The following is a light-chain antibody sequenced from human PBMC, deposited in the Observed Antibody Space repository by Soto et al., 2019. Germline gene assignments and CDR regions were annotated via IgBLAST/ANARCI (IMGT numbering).Light chain of an antibody. CDR1: QSVSSY. J-gene: IGKJ3*01. CDR3: PQRRNWPLT. V-gene: IGKV3-11*01. Sequence: EIVLTQSPATLSLSPGERATLSCRASQSVSSYLAWYQQKPGQAPRLLISDASNRATGIPARFSGSGSGTDFTLTISSLEPEDFAVYYCPQRRNWPLTFGPGTKVDIK. CDR2: DAS.